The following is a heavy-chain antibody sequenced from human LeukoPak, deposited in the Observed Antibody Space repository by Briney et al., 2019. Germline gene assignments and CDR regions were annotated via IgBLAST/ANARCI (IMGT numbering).Heavy chain of an antibody. CDR3: ARVSGPGMNEYFHL. Sequence: GGSLRLSCAASGFTFSGAWMHWVRQAPGKGLVWVSRINNDGTTTMYADSVKGRFTLSRDNAKDTLYLQMNSLRAEDTAVYYCARVSGPGMNEYFHLWGQGTLVTVSS. V-gene: IGHV3-74*03. D-gene: IGHD3-10*01. CDR2: INNDGTTT. CDR1: GFTFSGAW. J-gene: IGHJ1*01.